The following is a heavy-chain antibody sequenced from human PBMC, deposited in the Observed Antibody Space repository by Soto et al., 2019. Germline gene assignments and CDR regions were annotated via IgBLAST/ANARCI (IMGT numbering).Heavy chain of an antibody. Sequence: TYHVCCLRLPKGKGLEWIVSVDYDGSTYYSPSLKSRVTISVDTSKNQFSLNLRSVTAADTAVYHCARRPNYYGVDVLGQGPTVT. D-gene: IGHD2-8*01. J-gene: IGHJ6*02. CDR1: TYH. CDR3: ARRPNYYGVDV. CDR2: VDYDGST. V-gene: IGHV4-39*01.